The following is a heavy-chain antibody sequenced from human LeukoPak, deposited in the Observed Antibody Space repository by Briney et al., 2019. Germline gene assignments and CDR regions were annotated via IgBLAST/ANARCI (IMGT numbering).Heavy chain of an antibody. J-gene: IGHJ4*02. Sequence: GGSLRLSCAASGFTFSTYWMHWVRQVPGKGLVWVSRISGDGSITTYADSVKGRFTISRDNVNNMLYLQMSSLGAEDSAVYYCVRRYADYWGQGTLVTVSS. CDR2: ISGDGSIT. D-gene: IGHD3-9*01. CDR3: VRRYADY. CDR1: GFTFSTYW. V-gene: IGHV3-74*03.